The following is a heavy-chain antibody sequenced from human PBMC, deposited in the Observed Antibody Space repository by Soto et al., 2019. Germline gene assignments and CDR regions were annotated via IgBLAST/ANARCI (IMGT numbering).Heavy chain of an antibody. CDR1: GGSFSGYY. CDR2: INHSGST. V-gene: IGHV4-34*01. Sequence: QVQLQQWGAGLLKPSETLSLTCAVYGGSFSGYYWSWIRQPPGKGLEWIGEINHSGSTNYNPSLNSRVTISVDTSKNQFSLKLSSVTAADTAVYYCARGPGYGDYLIDYWGQGTLVTVSS. D-gene: IGHD4-17*01. CDR3: ARGPGYGDYLIDY. J-gene: IGHJ4*02.